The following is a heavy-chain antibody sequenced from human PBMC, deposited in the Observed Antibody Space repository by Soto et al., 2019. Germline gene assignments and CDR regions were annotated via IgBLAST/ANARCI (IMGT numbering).Heavy chain of an antibody. Sequence: GGSLRLSCAASGFTFTNYWMTWVRQAPGRGLEWVSAISGSGGSTYYADSVKGRFTISRDNSKNTLYLQMNSLRAEDTAVYYCAKAASGYDYRGWFDPWGQGTLVTVSS. V-gene: IGHV3-23*01. D-gene: IGHD5-12*01. CDR2: ISGSGGST. CDR1: GFTFTNYW. J-gene: IGHJ5*02. CDR3: AKAASGYDYRGWFDP.